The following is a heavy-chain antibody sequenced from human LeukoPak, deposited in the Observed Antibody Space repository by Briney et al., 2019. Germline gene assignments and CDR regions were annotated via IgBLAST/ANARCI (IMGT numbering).Heavy chain of an antibody. V-gene: IGHV4-59*01. CDR3: ASADYDDYYIDF. CDR2: IYYSGMT. CDR1: GGSISSYD. J-gene: IGHJ4*02. D-gene: IGHD4-17*01. Sequence: SETLSLTCTVSGGSISSYDWSWVRQPPGKGLEWIGYIYYSGMTNYNPSLKSRVTISLDTSKNPFSLKLSSLTAADTAVYYCASADYDDYYIDFWGQGTLVTVSS.